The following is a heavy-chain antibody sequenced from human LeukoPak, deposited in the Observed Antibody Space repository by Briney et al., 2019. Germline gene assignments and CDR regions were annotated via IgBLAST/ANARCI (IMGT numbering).Heavy chain of an antibody. Sequence: PGGSLRLSFAASGFTFSSYAMGWVRQAPGKGLEWVSGIGGSGGSTYYADSVKGRFTISRDNSKNTLYLQMNSLRAEDTAVYYCAKKGYCSSTSCYKVADKWFDPWGQGTLVTVSS. J-gene: IGHJ5*02. CDR3: AKKGYCSSTSCYKVADKWFDP. V-gene: IGHV3-23*01. CDR2: IGGSGGST. CDR1: GFTFSSYA. D-gene: IGHD2-2*02.